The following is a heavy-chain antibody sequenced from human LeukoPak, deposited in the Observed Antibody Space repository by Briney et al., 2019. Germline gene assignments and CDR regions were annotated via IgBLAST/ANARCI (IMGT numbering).Heavy chain of an antibody. CDR3: AKGDTTDDTVMVD. D-gene: IGHD5-18*01. CDR1: GFTFSTYA. Sequence: GGSLRLSCAASGFTFSTYAMSWVRQAPGRGLEWVPTISGSGDSTYYADPVKGRFTISRDNSKDTLYLQMNSLRAEDTAVYYCAKGDTTDDTVMVDWGQGTLATVSS. J-gene: IGHJ4*02. CDR2: ISGSGDST. V-gene: IGHV3-23*01.